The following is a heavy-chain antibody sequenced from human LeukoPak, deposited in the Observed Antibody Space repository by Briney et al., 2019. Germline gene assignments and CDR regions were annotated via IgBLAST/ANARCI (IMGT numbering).Heavy chain of an antibody. CDR1: GYTFTAYA. CDR2: INAGNEDA. CDR3: GKSAPSGFDP. J-gene: IGHJ5*02. V-gene: IGHV1-3*01. Sequence: ASVKVSCKASGYTFTAYAIHWVRQAPGRSLEWMGRINAGNEDAKYSQNFHDRITITRDTSPSTVYMELTSLRSEDTAVYYCGKSAPSGFDPWGQGTLVTVSS.